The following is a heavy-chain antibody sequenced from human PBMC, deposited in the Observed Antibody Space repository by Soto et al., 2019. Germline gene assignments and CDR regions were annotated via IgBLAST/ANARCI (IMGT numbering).Heavy chain of an antibody. CDR2: ISSSSSTI. J-gene: IGHJ4*02. CDR3: ARDVFGIAVDGHFDY. V-gene: IGHV3-48*01. CDR1: GFTFSSYS. D-gene: IGHD6-19*01. Sequence: GGSLRLSCAASGFTFSSYSMNWVRQAPGKGLEWVSYISSSSSTIYYADSVKGRFTISRDNAKNSLYLQMNSLRAEDTAVYYCARDVFGIAVDGHFDYWGQGTLVTVSS.